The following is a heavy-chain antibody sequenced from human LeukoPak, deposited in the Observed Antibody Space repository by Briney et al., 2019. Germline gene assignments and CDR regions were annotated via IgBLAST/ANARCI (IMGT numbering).Heavy chain of an antibody. CDR2: ISGSGGST. CDR1: GFTFSSYA. D-gene: IGHD2-15*01. CDR3: AKGVGLGYCSGGSCYDYYFDY. V-gene: IGHV3-23*01. Sequence: GGSLRLSCAASGFTFSSYAMSWVRQAPGKGLEWVSAISGSGGSTYYADSVKGRFTISRDNSKNTLYLQMNSLRAEDTAVYYCAKGVGLGYCSGGSCYDYYFDYWGQGTLVTVSS. J-gene: IGHJ4*02.